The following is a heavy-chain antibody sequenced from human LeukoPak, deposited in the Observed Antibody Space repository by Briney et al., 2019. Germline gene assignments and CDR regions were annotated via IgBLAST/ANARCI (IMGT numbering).Heavy chain of an antibody. V-gene: IGHV3-30*03. D-gene: IGHD2-15*01. CDR3: ARETPSADAAFDY. Sequence: GRSLRLSCAASGFTFSSYGLHWVRQAPGKGLEWVAVISYDGSNKHYADSVKGRFTVSRDNSKNTLYLQMNSLRAEDTAVYYCARETPSADAAFDYWGQGTLVTVSS. CDR1: GFTFSSYG. J-gene: IGHJ4*02. CDR2: ISYDGSNK.